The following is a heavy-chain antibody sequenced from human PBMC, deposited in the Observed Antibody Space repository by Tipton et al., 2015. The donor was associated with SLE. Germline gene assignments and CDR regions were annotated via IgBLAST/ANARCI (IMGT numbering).Heavy chain of an antibody. CDR3: AKDADVDTYGLFDY. V-gene: IGHV3-23*01. D-gene: IGHD3-16*01. CDR2: ISGSGGET. CDR1: GFIFSDYA. Sequence: SLRLSCAASGFIFSDYAMSWVRQAPGKGLELVSSISGSGGETHYADSVKGRFTISRDRSKNTLYLQMSSLRADDTAVYFCAKDADVDTYGLFDYWGQGALVTVPS. J-gene: IGHJ4*02.